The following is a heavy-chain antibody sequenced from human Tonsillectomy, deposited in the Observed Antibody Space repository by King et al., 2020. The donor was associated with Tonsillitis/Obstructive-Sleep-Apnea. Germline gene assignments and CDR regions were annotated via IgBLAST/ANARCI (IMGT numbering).Heavy chain of an antibody. V-gene: IGHV5-10-1*03. CDR3: ARMTGREGATLDY. CDR1: GYSFTSYW. J-gene: IGHJ4*02. Sequence: VQLVESGAEVKKPGESLRISCKGSGYSFTSYWITRVRQMPGKGLEWMGKIDPSDSYTKYSPSFQGHVTISADKSISTAYLQWGSLKASDTAMYYCARMTGREGATLDYWGQGTLVTVSS. CDR2: IDPSDSYT. D-gene: IGHD1-26*01.